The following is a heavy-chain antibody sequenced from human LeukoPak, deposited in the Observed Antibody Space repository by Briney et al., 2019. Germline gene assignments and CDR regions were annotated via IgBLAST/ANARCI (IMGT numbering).Heavy chain of an antibody. CDR3: AHDDPGNYGMDV. CDR1: GFSLRTSGVG. J-gene: IGHJ6*04. CDR2: IYGDDNK. Sequence: SGPTLVNPTQTHTLTGTFSGFSLRTSGVGVGWIRQPSGTALEWLALIYGDDNKRYSPSLKSRLTITKDTSKNQVVLRMTNMDPVDTATYYCAHDDPGNYGMDVWGKGTTVTVSS. V-gene: IGHV2-5*02. D-gene: IGHD3-10*01.